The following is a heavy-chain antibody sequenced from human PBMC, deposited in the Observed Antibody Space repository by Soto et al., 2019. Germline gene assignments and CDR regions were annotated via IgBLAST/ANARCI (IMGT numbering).Heavy chain of an antibody. J-gene: IGHJ5*02. Sequence: QVQLVESGGGVVQPGRSLRLSCAASGFTFSSYAMHWVRQAPGKGLEWVAVISYDGSNKYYADSVKGRFTISRDNSKNTLYLQMISLRAEDTAVYYCAKDWAAPQGWFDPWGQGTLVTVSS. CDR3: AKDWAAPQGWFDP. CDR1: GFTFSSYA. D-gene: IGHD3-16*01. V-gene: IGHV3-30*18. CDR2: ISYDGSNK.